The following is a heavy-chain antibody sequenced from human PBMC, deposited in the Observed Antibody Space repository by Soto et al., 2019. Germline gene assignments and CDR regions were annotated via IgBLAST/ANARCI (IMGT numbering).Heavy chain of an antibody. CDR3: ARGFFGPDY. J-gene: IGHJ4*02. CDR2: INNDGADT. V-gene: IGHV3-74*01. CDR1: GFSFSSHW. Sequence: GGSLRLSCAASGFSFSSHWMHWVRQAPGGGLVWVSRINNDGADTVYADSVKGRFSVSRDNAKNTLYLQMNNLRAEDTAVYYCARGFFGPDYWGQGTLVTVSS. D-gene: IGHD3-10*01.